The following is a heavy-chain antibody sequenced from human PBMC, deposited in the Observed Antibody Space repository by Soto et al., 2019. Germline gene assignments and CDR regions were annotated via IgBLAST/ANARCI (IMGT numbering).Heavy chain of an antibody. CDR2: ISAYNGNT. Sequence: GASVKVSCKASGYTFTSYGISWVRQAPGQGLEWMGWISAYNGNTNYAQKLQGRVTMTTDTSTSTAYMELRSLRSDDTAVYYCARVIYYFWSGPTEPFDYWGQGSLVTVSS. D-gene: IGHD3-3*01. CDR3: ARVIYYFWSGPTEPFDY. CDR1: GYTFTSYG. V-gene: IGHV1-18*01. J-gene: IGHJ4*02.